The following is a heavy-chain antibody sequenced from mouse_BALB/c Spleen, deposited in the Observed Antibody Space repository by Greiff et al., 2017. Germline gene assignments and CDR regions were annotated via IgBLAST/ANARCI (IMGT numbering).Heavy chain of an antibody. CDR1: GFAFSSYD. Sequence: EVKVVESGGGLVKPGGSLKLSCAASGFAFSSYDMSWVRQTPEKRLEWVAYISSGGGSTYYPDTVKGRFTISRDNAKNTLYLQMSSLKSEDTAMYYCARQGESTFAYWGQGTLVTVSA. J-gene: IGHJ3*01. CDR3: ARQGESTFAY. V-gene: IGHV5-12-1*01. CDR2: ISSGGGST.